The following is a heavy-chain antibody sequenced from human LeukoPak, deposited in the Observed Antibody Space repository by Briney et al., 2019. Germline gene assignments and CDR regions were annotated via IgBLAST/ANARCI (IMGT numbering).Heavy chain of an antibody. Sequence: GGSLRLSCAVSGFTVSSNYMSWVRQAPGKGLEWVSVIYSGGSTYYADSVKGRFTISRDNSKNTLYLQMNSLRADDTAVYYCAKPARTDYADYWGQGTLVTVSS. CDR3: AKPARTDYADY. D-gene: IGHD1-14*01. J-gene: IGHJ4*02. V-gene: IGHV3-53*01. CDR1: GFTVSSNY. CDR2: IYSGGST.